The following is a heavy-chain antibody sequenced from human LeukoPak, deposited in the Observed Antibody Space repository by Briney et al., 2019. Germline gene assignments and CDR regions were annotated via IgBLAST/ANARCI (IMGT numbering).Heavy chain of an antibody. Sequence: ASVKVSCKASEYIFTGYYMHWVRQAPGQGLEWMGRINPNNGATNYAQKFQGRVTITGDTSINAAYMELSSLRSDDTAVYYCTRESGSYHGNDYWGQGTLVTVSS. J-gene: IGHJ4*02. CDR2: INPNNGAT. D-gene: IGHD1-26*01. CDR3: TRESGSYHGNDY. CDR1: EYIFTGYY. V-gene: IGHV1-2*06.